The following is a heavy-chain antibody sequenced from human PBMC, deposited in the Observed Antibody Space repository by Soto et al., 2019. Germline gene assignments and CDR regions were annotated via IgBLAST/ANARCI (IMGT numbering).Heavy chain of an antibody. CDR3: AKYLGPEWLLVVSLSRGYGMDV. CDR2: ISGSGGST. J-gene: IGHJ6*02. V-gene: IGHV3-23*01. D-gene: IGHD3-3*01. CDR1: GFTFSSYA. Sequence: EVQLLESGGGLVQPGGSLRLSCAASGFTFSSYAMSWVRQAPGKGLEWVSAISGSGGSTYYADSVKGRFTISRDNSKNTLYLQMNSLRAEDTAVYYCAKYLGPEWLLVVSLSRGYGMDVWGQGTTVTVSS.